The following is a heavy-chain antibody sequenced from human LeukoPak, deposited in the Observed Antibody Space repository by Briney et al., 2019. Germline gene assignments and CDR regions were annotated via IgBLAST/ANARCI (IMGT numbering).Heavy chain of an antibody. CDR3: ARGRRIAAAGPRWFDP. D-gene: IGHD6-13*01. J-gene: IGHJ5*02. V-gene: IGHV4-4*07. CDR1: GGSISSYY. CDR2: IYTSGST. Sequence: SETLSLTCTVSGGSISSYYWSWIRQPAGKGLEWIGRIYTSGSTNYNPSLKSRVTISIDTSKNQFSLKLNSVTAADTAVYYCARGRRIAAAGPRWFDPWGQGTLVTVSS.